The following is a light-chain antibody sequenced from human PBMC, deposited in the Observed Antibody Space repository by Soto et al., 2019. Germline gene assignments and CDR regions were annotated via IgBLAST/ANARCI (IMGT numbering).Light chain of an antibody. V-gene: IGKV3-15*01. CDR2: SAS. Sequence: EVVMTQSPATLSVSPGERATLSCRASQFVSTNLAWYQQKPGQAPRLLIYSASTRATGIPARFSGSGSGTEFPLTISSLQSEDSAVYYCQQFNNWPPLTFGGGTKXXX. CDR1: QFVSTN. J-gene: IGKJ4*01. CDR3: QQFNNWPPLT.